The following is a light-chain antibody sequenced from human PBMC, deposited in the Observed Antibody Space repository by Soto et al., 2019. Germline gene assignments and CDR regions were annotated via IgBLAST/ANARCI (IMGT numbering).Light chain of an antibody. CDR3: SSYAGSFSVV. Sequence: QSALTQPPSASGSPGQSVTISCTGTSSDVGGYNYVSWYQQHPGKVPKLIIYEVTKRPSGVPGRFSGSKSGNTASLTVSGLQGEDEAAYYCSSYAGSFSVVFGGGTKLTVL. CDR2: EVT. J-gene: IGLJ2*01. V-gene: IGLV2-8*01. CDR1: SSDVGGYNY.